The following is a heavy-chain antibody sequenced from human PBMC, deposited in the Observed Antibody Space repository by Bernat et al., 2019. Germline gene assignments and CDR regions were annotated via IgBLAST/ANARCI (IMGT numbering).Heavy chain of an antibody. Sequence: EVQLVESGGGLVQPGGSLRLSCAASGFTFSSYEMNWVRQAPGKGLEWVSYISSSGSTIYYADSVKGRFTISRDNAKNSLYLQMNSLRAEDTAVYYCARETVVAVTRIQTLDYWGQGTLVTVSS. V-gene: IGHV3-48*03. CDR3: ARETVVAVTRIQTLDY. CDR2: ISSSGSTI. CDR1: GFTFSSYE. D-gene: IGHD2-15*01. J-gene: IGHJ4*02.